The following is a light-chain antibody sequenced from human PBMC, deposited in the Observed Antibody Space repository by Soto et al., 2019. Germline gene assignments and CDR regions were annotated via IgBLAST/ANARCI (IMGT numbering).Light chain of an antibody. Sequence: DIQMTQSPSTLSASVGDRVTITCWASQSISSWLAWYQQKPGKAPKLLIYKASSLESGVPSRFSGSGSGTEFTLTISSLQPDDFATYYCQQYNSYPYTFAQGTKLEIK. CDR1: QSISSW. V-gene: IGKV1-5*03. CDR3: QQYNSYPYT. J-gene: IGKJ2*01. CDR2: KAS.